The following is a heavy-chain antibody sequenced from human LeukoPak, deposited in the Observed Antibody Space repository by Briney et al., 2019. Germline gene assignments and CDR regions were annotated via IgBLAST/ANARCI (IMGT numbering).Heavy chain of an antibody. D-gene: IGHD4-17*01. J-gene: IGHJ5*02. V-gene: IGHV3-23*01. CDR1: GFTFSSFA. Sequence: PGGSLRLSCAASGFTFSSFAMTWVRQAPGKGLEWVSSTGSHGRTYTTDSVKGWFTISRDNSQNTLYLQMNSLRAEDTAVYYCTKDPNGDYIGAFDPWGQGTLVTVSS. CDR3: TKDPNGDYIGAFDP. CDR2: TGSHGRT.